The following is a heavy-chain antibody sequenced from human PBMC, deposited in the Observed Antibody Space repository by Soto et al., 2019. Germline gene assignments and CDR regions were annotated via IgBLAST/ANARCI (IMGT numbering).Heavy chain of an antibody. D-gene: IGHD5-18*01. J-gene: IGHJ4*02. Sequence: SETLSLTCTVSGGSISSGGYYWSWIRQHPGKGLEWIGYIYYSGSTYYNPSLKSRVTISVDTSKNQFSLKLSSVTAADTAVYYCASDSYCSLGVDYWGQGTLVTVSS. CDR3: ASDSYCSLGVDY. CDR2: IYYSGST. CDR1: GGSISSGGYY. V-gene: IGHV4-31*03.